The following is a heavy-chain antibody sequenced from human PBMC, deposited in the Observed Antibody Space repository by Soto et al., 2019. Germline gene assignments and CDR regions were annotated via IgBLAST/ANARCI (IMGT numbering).Heavy chain of an antibody. CDR3: AKDRSAAGRGGTDY. CDR1: GFTFSTYG. V-gene: IGHV3-30*18. J-gene: IGHJ4*02. D-gene: IGHD6-13*01. Sequence: QVYLVESGGGVVQPGRSLRLSCAASGFTFSTYGMHWVRQAPGKGLEWVALILYDGSNKYYADSVKGLFTISRDNSKKTLYLQMNSLRADDTAMYYCAKDRSAAGRGGTDYWGQGTLVTVSS. CDR2: ILYDGSNK.